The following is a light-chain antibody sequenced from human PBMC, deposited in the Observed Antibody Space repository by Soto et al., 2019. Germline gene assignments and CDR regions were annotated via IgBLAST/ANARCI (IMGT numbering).Light chain of an antibody. CDR2: EVS. CDR3: SSFEASNNLL. Sequence: QSVLTQPASVSGSPGQPITISCTGTSSDVGANNYVSWYQHHPGKAPKLLIYEVSKRPSGVPDRFSGSKSGNTASLTVSGLQVEDEADYYCSSFEASNNLLFGGGTKLTVL. J-gene: IGLJ2*01. V-gene: IGLV2-8*01. CDR1: SSDVGANNY.